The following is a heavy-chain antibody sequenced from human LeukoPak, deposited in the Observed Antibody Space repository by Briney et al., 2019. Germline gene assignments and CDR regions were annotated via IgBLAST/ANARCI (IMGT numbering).Heavy chain of an antibody. CDR2: IIPIVGTA. Sequence: SVKVSCKASGGTFISYAISWVRQAPGQGLEWMGGIIPIVGTANYAQKFQGRVTITADESTSTAYMELSSLRSEDTAVYYCASAWGSGPFDYWGQGTLVTVSS. CDR3: ASAWGSGPFDY. D-gene: IGHD3-10*01. V-gene: IGHV1-69*01. CDR1: GGTFISYA. J-gene: IGHJ4*02.